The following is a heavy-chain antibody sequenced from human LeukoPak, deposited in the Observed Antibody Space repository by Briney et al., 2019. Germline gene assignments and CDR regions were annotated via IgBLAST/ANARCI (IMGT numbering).Heavy chain of an antibody. V-gene: IGHV3-48*03. CDR1: GFTFSSYE. CDR3: AELGITMIGGV. D-gene: IGHD3-10*02. Sequence: GGSLRLSCAASGFTFSSYEMNWVRQAPGKGLEWVSYISSSGSTIYYADSVKGRFTISRDNAKNSLYLQMNSLRAEDTAVYYCAELGITMIGGVWGQGTTVNISS. CDR2: ISSSGSTI. J-gene: IGHJ6*02.